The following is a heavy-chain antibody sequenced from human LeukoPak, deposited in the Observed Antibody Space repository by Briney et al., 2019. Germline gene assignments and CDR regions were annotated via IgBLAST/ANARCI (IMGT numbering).Heavy chain of an antibody. CDR1: GFTFSSYA. Sequence: GGSLRLSCAASGFTFSSYAMSWVRQAPGKGLEWVSAISGSGGSTYYADSVKGRFTISRDNSKNTLYLQMNSLRAEDTAVYYCARDRGSSIAVHWGQGTLVTVSS. V-gene: IGHV3-23*01. D-gene: IGHD6-6*01. CDR2: ISGSGGST. J-gene: IGHJ4*02. CDR3: ARDRGSSIAVH.